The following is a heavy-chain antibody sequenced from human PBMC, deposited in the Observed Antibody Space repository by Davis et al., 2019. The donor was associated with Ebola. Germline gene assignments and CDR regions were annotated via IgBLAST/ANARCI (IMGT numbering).Heavy chain of an antibody. V-gene: IGHV1-69*13. CDR3: ARVQTGYYFDSSDSPSWFAP. Sequence: SVKVSCKASGYIFMRYYMHWVRQAPGQGLEWMGGIIPMFRSPNYAEKLQGRLTITADESTRTVYMELSSLTSDDTAVYYCARVQTGYYFDSSDSPSWFAPWGQGTLVTVSS. J-gene: IGHJ5*02. CDR2: IIPMFRSP. D-gene: IGHD3-22*01. CDR1: GYIFMRYY.